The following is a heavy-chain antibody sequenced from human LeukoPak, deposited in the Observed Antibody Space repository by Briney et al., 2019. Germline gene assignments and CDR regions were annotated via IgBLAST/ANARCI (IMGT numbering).Heavy chain of an antibody. CDR3: ARERCSAGTCYLDY. D-gene: IGHD2-15*01. V-gene: IGHV4-59*11. J-gene: IGHJ4*02. CDR2: VYYSGST. CDR1: GGSISSHY. Sequence: SETLSLTCTVSGGSISSHYWSWIWQPPRKGQEWVGYVYYSGSTNYNTSLKSRVTISVDTSKNQFSLKLSSVTAADTAVYYCARERCSAGTCYLDYWGQGTLVTVSS.